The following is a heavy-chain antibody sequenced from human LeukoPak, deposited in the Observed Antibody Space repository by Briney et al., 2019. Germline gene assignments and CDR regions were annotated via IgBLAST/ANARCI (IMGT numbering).Heavy chain of an antibody. V-gene: IGHV3-23*01. D-gene: IGHD2-15*01. CDR3: AKGGYCSGGSCQHDAFDI. Sequence: PGGSLRLSCAASGFTFDDYAMHWVRQAPGKGLEWVSAISGSGGSTYYADSVKGRFTISRDNSKNTLYLQMNSLRAEDTAVYYCAKGGYCSGGSCQHDAFDIWGQGTMVTVSS. CDR1: GFTFDDYA. J-gene: IGHJ3*02. CDR2: ISGSGGST.